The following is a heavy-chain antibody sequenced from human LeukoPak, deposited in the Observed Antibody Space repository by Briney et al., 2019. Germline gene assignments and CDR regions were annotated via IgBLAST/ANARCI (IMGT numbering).Heavy chain of an antibody. CDR2: ISHDGSNK. J-gene: IGHJ4*02. CDR3: AKDAGYSYGLDY. Sequence: PGGSLRLSCAASGFTFSSSGMHWVRQAPGKGLEWVAVISHDGSNKYYADSVKGRFTFSRDNSKNTLYLQMNSLRAEDTAVYYCAKDAGYSYGLDYWGQGTLVTVSS. D-gene: IGHD5-18*01. CDR1: GFTFSSSG. V-gene: IGHV3-30*18.